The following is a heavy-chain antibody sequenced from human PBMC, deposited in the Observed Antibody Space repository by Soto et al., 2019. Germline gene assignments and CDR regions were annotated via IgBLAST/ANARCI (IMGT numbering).Heavy chain of an antibody. V-gene: IGHV4-59*12. CDR2: INYSGST. J-gene: IGHJ4*02. CDR1: GGSISSYY. CDR3: ARGLITGSQYSGGWSYFDS. D-gene: IGHD1-26*01. Sequence: SETLSLTCPVSGGSISSYYWSWIRQPPGKGLQWIGYINYSGSTNYNPSLKSRVTISVHTSNSQFSLELSSVTAADTAVYYCARGLITGSQYSGGWSYFDSWGQGTQVPVSP.